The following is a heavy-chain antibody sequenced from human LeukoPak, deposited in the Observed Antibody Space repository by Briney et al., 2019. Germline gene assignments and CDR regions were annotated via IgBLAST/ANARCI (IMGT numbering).Heavy chain of an antibody. CDR3: ARQGNYYDSSGYSPQFDP. CDR1: GGSISSDSYY. V-gene: IGHV4-39*01. Sequence: SETLSLTCTVSGGSISSDSYYWGWIRQPPGKGLEWIGSIYYSGSTYYNPSLKSRVTISVDTSKNQFSLKLSSVTAADTAVYYCARQGNYYDSSGYSPQFDPWGQGTLVTVSS. D-gene: IGHD3-22*01. J-gene: IGHJ5*02. CDR2: IYYSGST.